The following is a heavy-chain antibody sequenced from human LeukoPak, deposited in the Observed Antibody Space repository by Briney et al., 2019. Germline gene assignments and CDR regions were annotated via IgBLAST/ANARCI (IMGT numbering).Heavy chain of an antibody. CDR2: IYYSGST. D-gene: IGHD2-21*02. V-gene: IGHV4-31*03. CDR3: ARGNRGDPTDY. Sequence: SETLSLTCTVSGGSISSGGYYWSWIRQHPGKGLEWIGYIYYSGSTYYNPSLKSRVTISVDTSKNQFSLKLSSVTAADTAVYYCARGNRGDPTDYWGQGTLVTVSS. J-gene: IGHJ4*02. CDR1: GGSISSGGYY.